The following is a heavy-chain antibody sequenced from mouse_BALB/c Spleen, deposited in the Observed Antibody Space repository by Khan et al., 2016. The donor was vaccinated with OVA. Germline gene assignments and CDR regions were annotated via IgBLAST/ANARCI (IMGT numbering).Heavy chain of an antibody. J-gene: IGHJ3*01. Sequence: EVQLQESGPGLVKPSQSLSLTCTVTGYSITSEYTWNWIRQFPGNKLEWMGFISYSGNTRYNPSLKSRISITRDTSKNQFFLQLNSVTSEDTATYYCARKDYYDYDPFPYWGQGTLVTVS. CDR3: ARKDYYDYDPFPY. CDR2: ISYSGNT. CDR1: GYSITSEYT. D-gene: IGHD2-4*01. V-gene: IGHV3-2*02.